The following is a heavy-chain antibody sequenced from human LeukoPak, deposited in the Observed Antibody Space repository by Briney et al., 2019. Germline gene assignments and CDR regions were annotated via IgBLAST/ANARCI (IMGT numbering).Heavy chain of an antibody. Sequence: SVKVSCKASGYTFTSYGISWVRQAPGQGLEWMGGIIPIFGTANYAQKFQGRVTITADESTSTAYMELSSLRSEDTAVYYCARAGGSYYRYFDYWGQGTLVTVSS. J-gene: IGHJ4*02. D-gene: IGHD1-26*01. V-gene: IGHV1-69*13. CDR3: ARAGGSYYRYFDY. CDR2: IIPIFGTA. CDR1: GYTFTSYG.